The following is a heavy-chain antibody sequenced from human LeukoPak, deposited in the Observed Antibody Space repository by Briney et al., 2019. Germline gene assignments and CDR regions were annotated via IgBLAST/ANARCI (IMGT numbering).Heavy chain of an antibody. CDR2: ISWDSGGI. J-gene: IGHJ4*02. CDR3: AKDISFDYGGAPDS. Sequence: QSGGSLRLSCEASGFIFEDYAMHWVRQAPGKGLEWVSCISWDSGGIGYADSVRGRFIVSRDDANNSLYLHMNSLKPDDTALYYCAKDISFDYGGAPDSWGQGTLVTVSS. D-gene: IGHD4/OR15-4a*01. CDR1: GFIFEDYA. V-gene: IGHV3-9*01.